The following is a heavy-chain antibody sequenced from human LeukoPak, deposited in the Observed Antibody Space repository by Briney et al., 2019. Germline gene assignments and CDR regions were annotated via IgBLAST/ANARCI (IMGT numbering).Heavy chain of an antibody. J-gene: IGHJ3*02. CDR2: INHSGST. Sequence: PSETLFLTCAVYGVSFSGYYWSWIRQPPGKGLEWIGDINHSGSTNYHPSLKSRVTISVDTSKNQFSLKLSSVTAADTAVYYCAREPVGAPAKDGFDIWGRGTMVTVSS. V-gene: IGHV4-34*01. D-gene: IGHD1-26*01. CDR3: AREPVGAPAKDGFDI. CDR1: GVSFSGYY.